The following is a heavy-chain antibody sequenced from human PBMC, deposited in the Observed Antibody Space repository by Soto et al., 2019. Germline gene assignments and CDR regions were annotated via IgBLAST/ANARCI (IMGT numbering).Heavy chain of an antibody. D-gene: IGHD5-12*01. CDR1: GFTFSDYY. CDR2: ISSSGSTI. V-gene: IGHV3-11*01. Sequence: GGSLRLSCAASGFTFSDYYMSWIRQAPGKGLEWVSYISSSGSTIYYADSVKGRFTISRDNAKNSLYLQMNSLRAEDTAVYYCARGQRLRRLYYYYMDVWGKGTTVTVSS. J-gene: IGHJ6*03. CDR3: ARGQRLRRLYYYYMDV.